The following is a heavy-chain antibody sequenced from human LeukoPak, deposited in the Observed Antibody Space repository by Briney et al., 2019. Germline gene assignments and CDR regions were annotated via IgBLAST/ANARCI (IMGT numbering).Heavy chain of an antibody. CDR2: IYSGGST. CDR3: AKDFRYLGYYYGMDV. V-gene: IGHV3-66*01. Sequence: GGSLRLSCAASGFTVSSNYMSWVRQAPGKGLEWVSVIYSGGSTYYADSVKGRFTISRDNSKNTLYLQMNSLRAEDTALYYCAKDFRYLGYYYGMDVWGQGTTVTVSS. J-gene: IGHJ6*02. D-gene: IGHD3-9*01. CDR1: GFTVSSNY.